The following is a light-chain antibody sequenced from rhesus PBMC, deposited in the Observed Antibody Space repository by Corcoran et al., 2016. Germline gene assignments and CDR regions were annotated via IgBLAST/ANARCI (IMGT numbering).Light chain of an antibody. J-gene: IGKJ1*01. CDR3: LQYSSSPWT. CDR2: KAS. Sequence: DIQMTQSPSSLSASVGDKVTITCRASQGISSWLAWYQQTPGKAPKLLIYKASSLQSWVPSRFSGSGSGTDFTLTISSMQPEDFATYYCLQYSSSPWTFGQGTKVEIK. V-gene: IGKV1-22*01. CDR1: QGISSW.